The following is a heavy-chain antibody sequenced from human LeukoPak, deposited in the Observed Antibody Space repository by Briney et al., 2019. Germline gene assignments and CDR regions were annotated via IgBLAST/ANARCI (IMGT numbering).Heavy chain of an antibody. Sequence: GASVKVSCKTSGYSFSSYGIAWVRQAPGQGLEWMGWISGYNGKTDYAENLQGRVTMTTDTSTSTGYMELRSLRSDDTAVYYCAREGALHDTGDHYLSWFGPWGQGTLVTVSS. J-gene: IGHJ5*02. V-gene: IGHV1-18*01. CDR1: GYSFSSYG. D-gene: IGHD2-8*02. CDR2: ISGYNGKT. CDR3: AREGALHDTGDHYLSWFGP.